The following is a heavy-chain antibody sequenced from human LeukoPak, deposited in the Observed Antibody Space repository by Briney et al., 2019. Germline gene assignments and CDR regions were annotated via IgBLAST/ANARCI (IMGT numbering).Heavy chain of an antibody. CDR2: INPNSGGT. V-gene: IGHV1-2*02. J-gene: IGHJ4*02. Sequence: ASVKVTCKASGYTFTGYYMHWVRQAPGQGLEWMGWINPNSGGTNYAQKFQGRVTMTRDTSISTAYMELSRLRSDDTAVYYCARGGYCSSTSCYTYFDYWGQGTLVTVSS. CDR1: GYTFTGYY. CDR3: ARGGYCSSTSCYTYFDY. D-gene: IGHD2-2*02.